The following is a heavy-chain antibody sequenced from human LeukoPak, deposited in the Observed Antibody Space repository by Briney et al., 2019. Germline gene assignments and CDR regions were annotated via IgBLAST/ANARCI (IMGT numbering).Heavy chain of an antibody. J-gene: IGHJ4*02. D-gene: IGHD3-22*01. CDR1: GGTFSSYA. V-gene: IGHV1-69*13. Sequence: ASVKVSCKASGGTFSSYAISWVRQAPGQGLEWMGGIIPIFGTANYAQKFQGGVTITADESTSTAYMELSSLRFEDTAVYYCARERGEYYYDSSGAFDYWGQGTLVTVSS. CDR2: IIPIFGTA. CDR3: ARERGEYYYDSSGAFDY.